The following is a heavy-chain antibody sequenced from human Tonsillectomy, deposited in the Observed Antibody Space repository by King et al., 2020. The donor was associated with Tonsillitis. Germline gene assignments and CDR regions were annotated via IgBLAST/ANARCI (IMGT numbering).Heavy chain of an antibody. V-gene: IGHV3-64D*06. CDR1: GFTFSSYA. D-gene: IGHD3-10*01. CDR3: VTGGYGSGSYYNSFDY. J-gene: IGHJ4*02. CDR2: ISSNGGST. Sequence: VQLVESGGGLVQPGGSLRLSCSASGFTFSSYAMHWVRQATGKGLEYVSAISSNGGSTYYADSEKGRFTISRENSKNTLYLKMSSLRAEDTAVYYCVTGGYGSGSYYNSFDYWGQGTLVTVSS.